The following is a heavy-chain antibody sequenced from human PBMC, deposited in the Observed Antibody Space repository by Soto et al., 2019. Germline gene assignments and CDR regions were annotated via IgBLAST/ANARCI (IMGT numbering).Heavy chain of an antibody. CDR1: GFTFSSYG. CDR2: ISYDGSNK. V-gene: IGHV3-30*18. Sequence: QVQLVESGGGVVQPVRSLRLSCAASGFTFSSYGMHWVRQAPGKVLEWVAVISYDGSNKYYADSVKGRFTISRDNSKNTLYLQMNSLRAEDTAVYYCAKGAHYYYGSGSYPFDYWGQGTLVTVSS. J-gene: IGHJ4*02. D-gene: IGHD3-10*01. CDR3: AKGAHYYYGSGSYPFDY.